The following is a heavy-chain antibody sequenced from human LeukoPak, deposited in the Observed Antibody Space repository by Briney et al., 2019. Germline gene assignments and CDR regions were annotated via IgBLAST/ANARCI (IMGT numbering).Heavy chain of an antibody. CDR1: GGSFSGYY. D-gene: IGHD2-2*01. Sequence: PSETLSLNCAVYGGSFSGYYWSWIPPPPGKWLEWIGEINHRGSTNYNPSLKSRVTISVDTSKNQFSLKLSSVPAADTAVYYCARGPVAYCSSTSCCTLETYYYYGMDVWGKGATVTVSS. V-gene: IGHV4-34*01. CDR2: INHRGST. J-gene: IGHJ6*04. CDR3: ARGPVAYCSSTSCCTLETYYYYGMDV.